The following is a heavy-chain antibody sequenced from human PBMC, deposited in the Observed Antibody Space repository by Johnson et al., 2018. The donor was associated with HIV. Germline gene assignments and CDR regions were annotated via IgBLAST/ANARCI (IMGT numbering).Heavy chain of an antibody. Sequence: QVQLVESGGGVVQPGRSLRLSCAASGFSFSTYDMHWVRQAPGKGLEWVAFISHDESTEYYAYSVQGRFSIFRDNAKNSLALQMNSLRAEDTALYYCARDGYCSSSSCYHDAFDLWGQGTMVTVSS. D-gene: IGHD2-2*03. CDR1: GFSFSTYD. CDR3: ARDGYCSSSSCYHDAFDL. J-gene: IGHJ3*01. V-gene: IGHV3-30*03. CDR2: ISHDESTE.